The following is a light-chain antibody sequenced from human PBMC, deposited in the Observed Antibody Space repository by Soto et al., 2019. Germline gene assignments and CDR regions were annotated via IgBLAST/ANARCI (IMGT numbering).Light chain of an antibody. CDR1: QSLNTN. CDR2: AAS. CDR3: QQSYDNLT. J-gene: IGKJ3*01. Sequence: DIEMTQAPSSLSASVGGTVTITCRASQSLNTNLNWYQHKVGEAPKLLIYAASSLQSGVPSRFRGSGSGTHFTLTISSLQPEDFATYYCQQSYDNLTFGPGTKVDIK. V-gene: IGKV1-39*01.